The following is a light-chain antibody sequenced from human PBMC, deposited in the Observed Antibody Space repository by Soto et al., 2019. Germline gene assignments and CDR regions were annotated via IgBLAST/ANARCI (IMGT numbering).Light chain of an antibody. Sequence: EIVMTQSPATLSVSPGERATLSCRASQSVNSNLAWYQQQPGQAPRLLIYDASTRATGIPARFSGSGSGTEFTLTISSLQSEDFAVYYCQQYNNWPPYTFGQGTKLDIK. CDR1: QSVNSN. CDR3: QQYNNWPPYT. J-gene: IGKJ2*01. CDR2: DAS. V-gene: IGKV3-15*01.